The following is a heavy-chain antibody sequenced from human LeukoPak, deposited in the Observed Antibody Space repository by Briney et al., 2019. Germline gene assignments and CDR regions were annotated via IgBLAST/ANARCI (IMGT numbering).Heavy chain of an antibody. CDR3: AREGDGYNPAGYDY. CDR2: IYDSGST. J-gene: IGHJ4*02. CDR1: GDSISRNY. Sequence: SETLSLTCSVSGDSISRNYWSWIRQPPGTGLEWIGYIYDSGSTNYNPSLKSRVTISVDTSKNQFSLKLSSVTAADTAIYYCAREGDGYNPAGYDYWGQGTLVTVSS. V-gene: IGHV4-59*01. D-gene: IGHD5-24*01.